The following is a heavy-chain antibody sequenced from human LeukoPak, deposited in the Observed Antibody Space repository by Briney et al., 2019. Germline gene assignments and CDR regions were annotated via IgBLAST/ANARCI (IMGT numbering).Heavy chain of an antibody. CDR2: IYHSGSA. CDR3: AREGVRPIGGPFDY. J-gene: IGHJ4*02. Sequence: SGTLSLTCAVSGASISSPKWWTWVRQPPGKGLEWIGEIYHSGSANYNPSLKSRVTISVDKSKNQFSLKLSSVTAADTAVYYCAREGVRPIGGPFDYWGQGTLVTVSS. CDR1: GASISSPKW. V-gene: IGHV4-4*02. D-gene: IGHD1-26*01.